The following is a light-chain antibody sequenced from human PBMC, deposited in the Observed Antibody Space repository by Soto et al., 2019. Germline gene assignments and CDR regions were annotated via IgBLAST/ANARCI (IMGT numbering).Light chain of an antibody. CDR3: AAWYDSLSGPV. Sequence: QSVLTQPPSASGTPGQRVTISCSGSSSNIGSNYVYWYQQLPGTAPKLLIYSNNQRPSGVPDRFSGSKSGTSASLAISGLRSEDEADYYCAAWYDSLSGPVFGGGTQLTVL. CDR1: SSNIGSNY. CDR2: SNN. V-gene: IGLV1-47*02. J-gene: IGLJ2*01.